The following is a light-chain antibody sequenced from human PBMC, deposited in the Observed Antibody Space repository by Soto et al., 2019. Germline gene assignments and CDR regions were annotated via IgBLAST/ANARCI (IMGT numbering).Light chain of an antibody. CDR2: EVN. CDR1: GSDVGAYNL. V-gene: IGLV2-23*02. J-gene: IGLJ1*01. Sequence: QSALTQPASVSGSPGQSITISCAGTGSDVGAYNLVSWYQQHPGKAPQLIICEVNTRPSGISNRFSGSKSGDTASLTISGLQAEDEADYFCCSYAGTVAYVFVTGTKLTVL. CDR3: CSYAGTVAYV.